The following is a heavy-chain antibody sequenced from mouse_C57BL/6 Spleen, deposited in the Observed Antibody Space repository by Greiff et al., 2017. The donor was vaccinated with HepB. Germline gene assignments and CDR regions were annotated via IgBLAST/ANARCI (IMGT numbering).Heavy chain of an antibody. CDR2: ISSGSSTI. Sequence: VQLKESGGGLVKPGGSLKLSCAASGFTFSDYGMHWVRQAPEKGLEWVAYISSGSSTIYYADTVKGRFTISRDNAKNTLFLQMTSLRSEDTAMYYCARDGYPRYFDVWGTGTTVTVSS. J-gene: IGHJ1*03. CDR3: ARDGYPRYFDV. CDR1: GFTFSDYG. D-gene: IGHD2-2*01. V-gene: IGHV5-17*01.